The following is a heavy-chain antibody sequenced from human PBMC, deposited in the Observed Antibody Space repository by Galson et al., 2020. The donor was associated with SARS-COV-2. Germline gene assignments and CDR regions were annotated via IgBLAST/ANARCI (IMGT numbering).Heavy chain of an antibody. J-gene: IGHJ4*02. V-gene: IGHV3-30*04. CDR2: ISYDGTKR. CDR1: GFTFSSTA. Sequence: GGSLRLSCTASGFTFSSTAMHWVRQAPGKGLEWVAIISYDGTKRYNLDSVKGRFTISRDKAKNTLFLQMDSLTTEDTAVYDCARETDDYTVSCAYGCQGSLVVVSS. D-gene: IGHD2-2*01. CDR3: ARETDDYTVSCAY.